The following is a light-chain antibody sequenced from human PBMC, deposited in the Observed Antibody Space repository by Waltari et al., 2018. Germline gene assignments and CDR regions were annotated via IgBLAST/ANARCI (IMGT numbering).Light chain of an antibody. Sequence: QSVVTQPPSASGTPGQRVTISCSGSSPNIGNNFVYWYQQSPGTAPKLLIYRNNRRPSGVPDRFSGSKSGTSASLAISGLRSEDESDYYCATWDDSLRGWVFGGGTKLTVL. V-gene: IGLV1-47*01. CDR3: ATWDDSLRGWV. CDR1: SPNIGNNF. CDR2: RNN. J-gene: IGLJ3*02.